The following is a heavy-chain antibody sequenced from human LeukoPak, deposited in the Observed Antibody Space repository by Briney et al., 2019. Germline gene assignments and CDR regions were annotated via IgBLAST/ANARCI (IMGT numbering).Heavy chain of an antibody. D-gene: IGHD2-2*02. CDR1: GGAFSSYA. V-gene: IGHV1-69*05. CDR3: ARDLGVVPAAIGWFDP. J-gene: IGHJ5*02. CDR2: IIPIFGTA. Sequence: SVKVSCKASGGAFSSYAISWVRQAPGQGLEWMGGIIPIFGTANYAQKFQGRVTITTDESTSTAHMELSSLRSEDTAVYYCARDLGVVPAAIGWFDPWGQGTLVTVSS.